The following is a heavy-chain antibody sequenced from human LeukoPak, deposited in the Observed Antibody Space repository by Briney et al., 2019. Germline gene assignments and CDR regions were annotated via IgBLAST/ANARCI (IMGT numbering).Heavy chain of an antibody. CDR1: GYTFTSYD. CDR3: ARVDASSFGSGKIRRH. CDR2: MNPNSGNT. J-gene: IGHJ4*02. Sequence: RASVKVSCKASGYTFTSYDINWVRQATGQGLEWMGWMNPNSGNTGYAQKFQGRVTMTRNTSISTAYMELSSLRSEDAAEYYCARVDASSFGSGKIRRHWGQGTLVTVSS. D-gene: IGHD3-10*01. V-gene: IGHV1-8*01.